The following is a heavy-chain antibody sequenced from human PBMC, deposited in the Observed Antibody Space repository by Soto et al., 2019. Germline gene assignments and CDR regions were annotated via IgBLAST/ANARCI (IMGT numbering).Heavy chain of an antibody. Sequence: QVQLVQSGAEVKKPGSSVKVSCKASGGTFSSYGISWVRQAPGQGLEWMGGIIPIFGTANYAQKFQGRVSITADESTSTAYMELSSLRSEDTSVYYCASAAQPRDYYYGMDDWGQGTTVTVSS. D-gene: IGHD6-25*01. J-gene: IGHJ6*02. CDR2: IIPIFGTA. CDR3: ASAAQPRDYYYGMDD. CDR1: GGTFSSYG. V-gene: IGHV1-69*12.